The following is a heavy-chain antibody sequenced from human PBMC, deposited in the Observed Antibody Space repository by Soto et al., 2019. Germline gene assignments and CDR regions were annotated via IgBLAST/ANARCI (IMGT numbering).Heavy chain of an antibody. CDR3: ARHKIEADTAMDPYYYYGMDV. CDR2: IYPGDSDT. V-gene: IGHV5-51*01. CDR1: GYSFTSYW. J-gene: IGHJ6*02. D-gene: IGHD5-18*01. Sequence: GESLKISCKGCGYSFTSYWIGWVRQMPGKGLEWMGIIYPGDSDTRYSPSFQGQVTISADKSISTAYLQWSSLKASDTAMYYCARHKIEADTAMDPYYYYGMDVWGQGTTVTVSS.